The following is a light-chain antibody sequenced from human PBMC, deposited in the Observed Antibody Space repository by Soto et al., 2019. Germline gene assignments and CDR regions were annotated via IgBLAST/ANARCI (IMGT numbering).Light chain of an antibody. V-gene: IGKV1-39*01. CDR1: QSISSS. Sequence: DLQMTQSPSSLSASVGDRVTITCRASQSISSSLNWYQQKPGKAPQLLIYAASSLHSGFPSRFSGSGSGTAFTLTISRPLPEALSSYYCHPRYITHRFTFGPRTKVPIK. CDR3: HPRYITHRFT. J-gene: IGKJ3*01. CDR2: AAS.